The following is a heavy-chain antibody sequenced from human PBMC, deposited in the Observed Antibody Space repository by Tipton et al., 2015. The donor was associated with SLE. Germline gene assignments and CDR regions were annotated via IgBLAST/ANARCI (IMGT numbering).Heavy chain of an antibody. CDR2: IWYDGSNK. CDR1: GGSISSGGYY. CDR3: ARDRRAFDI. V-gene: IGHV3-33*08. Sequence: LSLTCTVSGGSISSGGYYWSWVRQARGKGLEWVAVIWYDGSNKYYADSVKCRFTISRDNSKNTLYLQMNSLRAEDTAVYYCARDRRAFDIWGQGTMVTVSS. J-gene: IGHJ3*02.